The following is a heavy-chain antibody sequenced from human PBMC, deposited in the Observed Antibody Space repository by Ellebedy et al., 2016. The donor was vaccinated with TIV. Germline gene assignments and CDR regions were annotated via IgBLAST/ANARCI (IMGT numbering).Heavy chain of an antibody. CDR3: ARVVWQLPVSYAFDI. D-gene: IGHD2-15*01. CDR1: GGSISPYY. CDR2: ISYSGST. V-gene: IGHV4-59*01. J-gene: IGHJ3*02. Sequence: MPSETLSPTCTVPGGSISPYYWSWIRQPPGKGLEWIGYISYSGSTNYNPSLKSRVTISVDTSKNQSSLKLNTVTAADTAVYYCARVVWQLPVSYAFDIWGQGKMVTVSS.